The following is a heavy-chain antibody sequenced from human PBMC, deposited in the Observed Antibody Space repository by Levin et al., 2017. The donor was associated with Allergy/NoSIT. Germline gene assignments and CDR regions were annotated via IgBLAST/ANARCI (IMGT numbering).Heavy chain of an antibody. V-gene: IGHV3-20*01. CDR2: INWNGGST. CDR1: GFTFDDYG. CDR3: ARGSPWELLPPYGMDV. J-gene: IGHJ6*02. D-gene: IGHD1-26*01. Sequence: GGSLRLSCAASGFTFDDYGMSWVRQAPGKGLEWVSGINWNGGSTGYADSVKGRFTISRDNAKNSLYLQMNSLRAEDTALYHCARGSPWELLPPYGMDVWGQGTTVTVSS.